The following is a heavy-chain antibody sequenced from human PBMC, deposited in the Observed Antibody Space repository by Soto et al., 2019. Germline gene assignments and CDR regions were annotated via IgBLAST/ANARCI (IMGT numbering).Heavy chain of an antibody. CDR2: ISGRGGST. V-gene: IGHV3-23*01. CDR1: GFTFSSYA. J-gene: IGHJ4*02. D-gene: IGHD6-19*01. Sequence: EVQLLDSVGGLVQPGGSLRLACAASGFTFSSYAMSWVRQAPGKGLEWGSAISGRGGSTYYADSVKGRFTISRDNSKNTLYLQMNSLRAEDTAVYYCAKCYGSSGWPFDYWGQGTLVTVSS. CDR3: AKCYGSSGWPFDY.